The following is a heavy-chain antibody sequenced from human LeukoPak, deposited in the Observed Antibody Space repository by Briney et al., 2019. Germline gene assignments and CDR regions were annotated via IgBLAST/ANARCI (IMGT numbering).Heavy chain of an antibody. CDR1: GFTFSSYG. V-gene: IGHV3-23*01. D-gene: IGHD6-19*01. J-gene: IGHJ4*02. CDR2: ISGSGGST. Sequence: PGGSLRLSCAASGFTFSSYGMSWVRQAPGKGLEWVSGISGSGGSTYYADSVKGRFTISRDNSKNTLYLQMNSPRAEDTAVYYCAKDQSAGWYSDCWGQRTLVTVSS. CDR3: AKDQSAGWYSDC.